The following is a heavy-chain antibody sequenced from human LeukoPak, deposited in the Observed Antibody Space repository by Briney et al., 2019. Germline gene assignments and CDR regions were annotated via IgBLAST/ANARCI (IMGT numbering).Heavy chain of an antibody. CDR3: ARAVDSGWYVFDY. J-gene: IGHJ4*02. CDR2: IYHSGST. V-gene: IGHV4-4*02. CDR1: GGSISTSNW. Sequence: PSGTLSLTCAVSGGSISTSNWWSWVRQPPGKGLEWIGEIYHSGSTNYNPSLKSRVTISVDTSKNQFSLKLSSVTAADTAVYYCARAVDSGWYVFDYWGQGTLVTVSS. D-gene: IGHD6-19*01.